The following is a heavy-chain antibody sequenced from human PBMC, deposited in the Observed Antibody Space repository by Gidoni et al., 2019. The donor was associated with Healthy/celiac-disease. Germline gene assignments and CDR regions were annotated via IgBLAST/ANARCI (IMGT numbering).Heavy chain of an antibody. D-gene: IGHD3-3*01. CDR3: ARPAPGGGIIGTGAAFDI. CDR1: GYRFTRYR. V-gene: IGHV5-51*01. CDR2: IQPGNSDT. J-gene: IGHJ3*02. Sequence: EVQRMQSGAVVKKLAESRRISCKVSGYRFTRYRIGWVRQMPGKGLKWMGIIQPGNSDTRYSPSFHGQVTVSADKAISTAYLQWSSLKASDTAMYYCARPAPGGGIIGTGAAFDIWGQGTMVTVSS.